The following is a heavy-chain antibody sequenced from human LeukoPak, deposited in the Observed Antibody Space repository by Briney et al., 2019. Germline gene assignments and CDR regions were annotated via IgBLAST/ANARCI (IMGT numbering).Heavy chain of an antibody. V-gene: IGHV1-69-2*01. CDR1: GYTFIHYH. CDR2: VYPEDGRT. J-gene: IGHJ4*02. D-gene: IGHD2-8*01. Sequence: ASVKISCKASGYTFIHYHMHWVRQAPGKALECMGRVYPEDGRTRYAERFRDRVTITADRSTDTVYLEVTRLNSDATAVYFCATVAMLSTAFYFDHWGQGTLVTVSS. CDR3: ATVAMLSTAFYFDH.